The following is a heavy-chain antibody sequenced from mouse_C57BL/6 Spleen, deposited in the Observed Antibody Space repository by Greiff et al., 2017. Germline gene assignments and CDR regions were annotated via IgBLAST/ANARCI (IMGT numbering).Heavy chain of an antibody. CDR3: ARGAYDGPYFDY. CDR2: INPGSGGT. V-gene: IGHV1-54*01. D-gene: IGHD2-3*01. Sequence: VQGVESGAELVRPGTSVKVSCKASGYAFTNYLIEWVKQRPGQGLEWIGVINPGSGGTNYNEKFKGKATLTADKSSSTAYMQLSSLTSEDSAVYFCARGAYDGPYFDYWGQGTTLTVSS. CDR1: GYAFTNYL. J-gene: IGHJ2*01.